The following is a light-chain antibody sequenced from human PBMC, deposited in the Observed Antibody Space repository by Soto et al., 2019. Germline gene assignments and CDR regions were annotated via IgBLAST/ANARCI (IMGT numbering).Light chain of an antibody. J-gene: IGKJ1*01. V-gene: IGKV1-5*01. CDR1: QSISSW. CDR3: QQYNSYSWT. CDR2: DAS. Sequence: DIQLTQSPSTLSASLGDRVTITCRARQSISSWLDWYQQKPGKAPKLLIYDASSLQSGVPSRVSGSGSGTEVTLTISSLQTDDFATYYCQQYNSYSWTFGQGTRWIS.